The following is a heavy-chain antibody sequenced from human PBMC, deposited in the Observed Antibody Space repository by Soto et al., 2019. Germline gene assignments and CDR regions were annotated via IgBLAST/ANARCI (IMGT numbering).Heavy chain of an antibody. Sequence: QVQLQESGPGLVKPSQTLSLTCTVSGGSISSGGYYWSWIRQHPGKGLEWIGYIYYSGSTYYNPSLMSRVTKSVDTSKNQFCLELSSVSAADTAVYYCARDLRDGYNCGRRYYYGMDVWGQGTTVTVSS. D-gene: IGHD5-12*01. J-gene: IGHJ6*02. CDR2: IYYSGST. V-gene: IGHV4-31*03. CDR1: GGSISSGGYY. CDR3: ARDLRDGYNCGRRYYYGMDV.